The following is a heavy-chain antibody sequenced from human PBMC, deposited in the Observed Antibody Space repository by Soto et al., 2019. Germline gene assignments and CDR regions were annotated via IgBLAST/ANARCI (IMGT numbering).Heavy chain of an antibody. CDR1: GGTPSNSA. CDR3: AGGRIVVVGSRAYYGMDV. J-gene: IGHJ6*02. D-gene: IGHD3-22*01. V-gene: IGHV1-69*01. Sequence: QVHLLLQSGAEVKKPGSSVKVSCKASGGTPSNSAISWVRQAPGQGLEWMGGIIPVFGLVKYAQNSQGRVTITADESTNTAYMELSSMRPEDTAVYYCAGGRIVVVGSRAYYGMDVWGQGTTVTVSS. CDR2: IIPVFGLV.